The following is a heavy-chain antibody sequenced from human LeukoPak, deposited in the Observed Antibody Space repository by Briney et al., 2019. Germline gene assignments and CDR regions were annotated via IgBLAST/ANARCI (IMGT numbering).Heavy chain of an antibody. CDR1: GYIFTAYY. V-gene: IGHV1-69*04. D-gene: IGHD2-21*02. CDR3: ARDGDHCGGDCSVDY. CDR2: TIPILGIA. J-gene: IGHJ4*02. Sequence: SVKVSCKASGYIFTAYYIHWVRQAPGQGLEWMGRTIPILGIANYAQKFQGRVTITADKSTSTAYMELSSLRSEDTAVYYCARDGDHCGGDCSVDYWGQGTLVTVSS.